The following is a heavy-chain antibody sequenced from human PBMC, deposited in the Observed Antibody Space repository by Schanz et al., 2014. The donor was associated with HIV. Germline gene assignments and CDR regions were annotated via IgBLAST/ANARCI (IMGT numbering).Heavy chain of an antibody. D-gene: IGHD3-16*01. CDR2: INYSGSSK. CDR3: AKEMVSRYYGDAFNI. V-gene: IGHV3-11*01. CDR1: GFTLSDYY. J-gene: IGHJ3*02. Sequence: QVQLVESGGGLVKPGGSLRLSCAASGFTLSDYYVSWIRHVPGKGLESISSINYSGSSKSYADSVKGRFAISRDNAMNSLFLQMNSLRAEDTALYYCAKEMVSRYYGDAFNIWGQGTMVTVSS.